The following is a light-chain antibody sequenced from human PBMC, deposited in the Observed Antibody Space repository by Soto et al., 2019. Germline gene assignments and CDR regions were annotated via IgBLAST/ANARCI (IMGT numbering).Light chain of an antibody. CDR3: QSYDSSLSGWV. CDR2: GNS. V-gene: IGLV1-40*01. CDR1: SSNIGAGYD. Sequence: QSVLTQPPSVSGAPGQRVTISCTGSSSNIGAGYDVHWYQQLPGTAPKLLIYGNSNRPSGVPDRFSGSKSGTSASLAITGRQAEDEADYYRQSYDSSLSGWVFGGGTSLTVL. J-gene: IGLJ3*02.